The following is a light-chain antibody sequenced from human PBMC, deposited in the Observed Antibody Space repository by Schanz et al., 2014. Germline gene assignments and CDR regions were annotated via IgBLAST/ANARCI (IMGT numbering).Light chain of an antibody. CDR1: SSDVGGYNY. V-gene: IGLV2-8*01. CDR3: SSNGGVNIYV. J-gene: IGLJ1*01. CDR2: DVT. Sequence: QSALTQPPSASGSPGQSVTISCTGTSSDVGGYNYVSWYQQHPGKAPKVMIYDVTKRPSGVPDRFSGSKSGNTASLTVSGLQAEDEADYYCSSNGGVNIYVFGTGTKLTVL.